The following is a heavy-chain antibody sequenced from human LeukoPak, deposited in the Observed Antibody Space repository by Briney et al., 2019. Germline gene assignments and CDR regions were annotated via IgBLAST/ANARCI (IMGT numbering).Heavy chain of an antibody. Sequence: GASVNVSCKASGYTFTTYYMQWVRQAPGQGLEWMGIINPSDGTTFYAQKFQGRVIMTRDTSTSTFYMELRSLRSEDTAVYYCARVGEPTSYDILTGHKLGYYFDYWGQGTLVTVSS. J-gene: IGHJ4*02. D-gene: IGHD3-9*01. CDR3: ARVGEPTSYDILTGHKLGYYFDY. V-gene: IGHV1-46*01. CDR2: INPSDGTT. CDR1: GYTFTTYY.